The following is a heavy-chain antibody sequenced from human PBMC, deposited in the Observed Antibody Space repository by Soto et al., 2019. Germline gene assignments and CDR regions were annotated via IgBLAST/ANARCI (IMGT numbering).Heavy chain of an antibody. CDR2: ISAYNGNT. Sequence: ASVKVSCKASGYTFTSYGISWVRQAPGQGLEWMGWISAYNGNTNYAQKLQGRVTMTTDTSTSTAYMELRSLRSDDTAVYYCAREGYFSGGSCYYYYYYCMDVWGQGTTVTVSS. V-gene: IGHV1-18*01. D-gene: IGHD2-15*01. J-gene: IGHJ6*02. CDR1: GYTFTSYG. CDR3: AREGYFSGGSCYYYYYYCMDV.